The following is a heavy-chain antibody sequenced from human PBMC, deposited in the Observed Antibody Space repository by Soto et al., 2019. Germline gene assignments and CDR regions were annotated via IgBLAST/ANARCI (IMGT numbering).Heavy chain of an antibody. J-gene: IGHJ6*02. Sequence: QVQLVESGGGEVQPGRSLTISCAASGFTFSTYGMHWVRQTPGKGLEWVAVISYDGTNKFYSDSVKGRFTISRDNFTNTLTLQMNGLRADDTAVYSCAKDLQSYGDYDYYCYGMDVWGLGTRVTVSS. CDR3: AKDLQSYGDYDYYCYGMDV. CDR1: GFTFSTYG. D-gene: IGHD4-17*01. CDR2: ISYDGTNK. V-gene: IGHV3-30*18.